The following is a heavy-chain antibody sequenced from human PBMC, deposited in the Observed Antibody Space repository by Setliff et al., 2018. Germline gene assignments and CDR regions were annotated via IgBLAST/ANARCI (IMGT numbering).Heavy chain of an antibody. CDR3: AKDRVPDNKWDFDY. V-gene: IGHV3-23*01. D-gene: IGHD2-8*01. CDR1: GFTFSSSS. CDR2: INSGGSST. J-gene: IGHJ4*02. Sequence: GSLRLSCAASGFTFSSSSMTWVRQAPGKGLEWVSAINSGGSSTYYADSVKGRFTISRDNSKNTLYLQMNSLRAEDTAIYFCAKDRVPDNKWDFDYWGQGILVTVSS.